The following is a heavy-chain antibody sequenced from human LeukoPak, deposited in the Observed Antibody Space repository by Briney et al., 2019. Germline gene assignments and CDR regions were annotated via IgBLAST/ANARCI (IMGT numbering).Heavy chain of an antibody. CDR3: ASLPVLLWFGDHNDY. V-gene: IGHV3-21*01. Sequence: GGSLRLSCAASGFTFSSYSMNWVRQAPGKGLEWVSSISSSSSYIYYADSVKGRFTISRDNAKNSLYLQMNSLRAEDTAVYYCASLPVLLWFGDHNDYWGQGTLVTVSS. J-gene: IGHJ4*02. D-gene: IGHD3-10*01. CDR1: GFTFSSYS. CDR2: ISSSSSYI.